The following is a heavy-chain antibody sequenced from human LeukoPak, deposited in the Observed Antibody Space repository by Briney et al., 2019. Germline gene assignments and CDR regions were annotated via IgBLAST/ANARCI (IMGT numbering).Heavy chain of an antibody. CDR1: GFTFSSYG. D-gene: IGHD3-22*01. V-gene: IGHV3-23*01. J-gene: IGHJ4*02. CDR2: ISGSGGST. CDR3: AKENYDSSGYYNTPGGY. Sequence: PGGSLRLSCAASGFTFSSYGMSWVRQAPGKGLEWVSAISGSGGSTYYADSVKGRFTISRDNSKNTLYLQMNSLRAEDTAVYYCAKENYDSSGYYNTPGGYWGQGTLVTVSS.